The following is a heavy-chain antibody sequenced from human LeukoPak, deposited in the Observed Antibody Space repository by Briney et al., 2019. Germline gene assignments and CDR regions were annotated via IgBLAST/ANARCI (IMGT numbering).Heavy chain of an antibody. CDR2: ISGSGGST. D-gene: IGHD6-6*01. CDR3: AGSLIAAVALNY. CDR1: GFTFSSYA. V-gene: IGHV3-23*01. J-gene: IGHJ4*02. Sequence: GGSLRLSCAASGFTFSSYAMSWVRQAPGKGLEWVSAISGSGGSTYYADSVKGRFTISRDNSKNTLYLQMNSLRAEDTAVYYCAGSLIAAVALNYWGQGTLVTVSS.